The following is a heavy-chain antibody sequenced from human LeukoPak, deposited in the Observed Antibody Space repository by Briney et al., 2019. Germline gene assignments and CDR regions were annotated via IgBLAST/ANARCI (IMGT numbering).Heavy chain of an antibody. CDR1: GYTFTGYY. J-gene: IGHJ4*02. V-gene: IGHV1-2*02. Sequence: ASVKVSCKASGYTFTGYYMHWVRQAPGQGLEWMGWINPNSGGTNYAQKFQGRVTMTRDTSISTAYMELSRLRSDDTAVYYCARISAADGSYEYWGQGTLVTVSS. CDR2: INPNSGGT. D-gene: IGHD6-13*01. CDR3: ARISAADGSYEY.